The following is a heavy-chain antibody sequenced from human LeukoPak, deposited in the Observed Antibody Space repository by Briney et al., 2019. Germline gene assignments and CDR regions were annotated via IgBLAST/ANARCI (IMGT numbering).Heavy chain of an antibody. CDR3: ARDSDGDYTPLNFDY. V-gene: IGHV3-11*01. D-gene: IGHD4-17*01. CDR2: ISSSSSTK. J-gene: IGHJ4*02. CDR1: GFTFSGYY. Sequence: GGSLRLSCAASGFTFSGYYMTWMRQAPGKGLEWLSHISSSSSTKDYADSVKGRFTISRDNAKNSLFLQMNNLRAEDTAVYYCARDSDGDYTPLNFDYWGQGTLVTVSS.